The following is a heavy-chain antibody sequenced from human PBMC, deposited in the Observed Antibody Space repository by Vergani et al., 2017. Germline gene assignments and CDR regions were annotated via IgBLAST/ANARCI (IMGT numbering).Heavy chain of an antibody. CDR2: ISYDGSNK. D-gene: IGHD3-22*01. CDR3: AKNTQIWFSGYYYXTDY. Sequence: QVQLVESGGGVVQPGRSLRLSCAASGFTFSSYAMHWVRQAPGKGLEWVAVISYDGSNKYYADSVKGRFTISRDNSKNTLYLQMNSLRAEDTAVYYCAKNTQIWFSGYYYXTDYWGQGTLVTVSS. V-gene: IGHV3-30*01. J-gene: IGHJ4*02. CDR1: GFTFSSYA.